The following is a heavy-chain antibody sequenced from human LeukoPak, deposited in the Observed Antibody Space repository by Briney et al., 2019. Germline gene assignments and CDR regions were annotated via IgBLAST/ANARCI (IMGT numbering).Heavy chain of an antibody. Sequence: SETLSLTCAVYGGSFSGYYWSWIRQPPGKGLEWIGETNHSGSTNYNPSLKSRVTISVDTSKNQFSLKLSSVTAADTAVYYCASRRIGGYYRGGVYFDYWGQGTLVTVSS. J-gene: IGHJ4*02. V-gene: IGHV4-34*01. CDR1: GGSFSGYY. CDR2: TNHSGST. D-gene: IGHD3-22*01. CDR3: ASRRIGGYYRGGVYFDY.